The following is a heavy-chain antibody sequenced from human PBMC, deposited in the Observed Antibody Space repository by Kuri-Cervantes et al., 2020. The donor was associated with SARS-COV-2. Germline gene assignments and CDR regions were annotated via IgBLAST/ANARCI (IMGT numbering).Heavy chain of an antibody. CDR3: ARGFLWTTVTTGLYYYYGMDV. D-gene: IGHD4-11*01. V-gene: IGHV1-3*01. CDR2: INAGNGNT. J-gene: IGHJ6*02. Sequence: ASVKVSCKASGYTFTSYAMHWVRQAPGQRLEWMGWINAGNGNTKYSQKFQGRVTITRDTSASTAYMELSSLRSEDMAVYYCARGFLWTTVTTGLYYYYGMDVWGQGTTVTVSS. CDR1: GYTFTSYA.